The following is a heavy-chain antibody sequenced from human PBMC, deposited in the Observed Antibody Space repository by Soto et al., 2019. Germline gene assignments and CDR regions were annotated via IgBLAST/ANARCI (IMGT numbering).Heavy chain of an antibody. D-gene: IGHD6-13*01. CDR1: GDSISSYY. V-gene: IGHV4-59*01. CDR3: VRMPGIAAVHLWWFDP. J-gene: IGHJ5*02. CDR2: IYYSGST. Sequence: SETLSLTCIVSGDSISSYYWSWIRQPPGKGLEWIGYIYYSGSTNYNPSLRSRVTISVDTSKNQFSLRLSSVTAADTAVYYCVRMPGIAAVHLWWFDPWGQGTLVTVSS.